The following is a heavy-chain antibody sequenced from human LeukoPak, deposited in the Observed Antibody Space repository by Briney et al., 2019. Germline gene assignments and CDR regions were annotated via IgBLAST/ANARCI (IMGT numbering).Heavy chain of an antibody. V-gene: IGHV1-18*01. J-gene: IGHJ4*02. CDR2: ISAYNGNT. Sequence: GASVKVSCKASGYTFTSYGIGWVRQAPGQGLEWMGWISAYNGNTNYAQKLQGRVTMTTDTSTSTAYMELRSLRSDDTAVYYCARVGLPYYYGSGSLYYLDYWGQGTLVTVSS. CDR1: GYTFTSYG. D-gene: IGHD3-10*01. CDR3: ARVGLPYYYGSGSLYYLDY.